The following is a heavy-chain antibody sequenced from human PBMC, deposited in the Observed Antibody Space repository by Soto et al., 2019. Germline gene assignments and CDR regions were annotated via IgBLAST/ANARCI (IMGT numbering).Heavy chain of an antibody. V-gene: IGHV1-8*01. CDR3: ARKRRDSSSWHNWFDP. CDR2: MNPNSGNT. CDR1: GYTFTSYD. D-gene: IGHD6-13*01. Sequence: ASVKVSCKASGYTFTSYDINWVRQATGQGLEWMGWMNPNSGNTGSVQKFQGRVTMTRNTSITTAYMELSSLRSEDTAVYYCARKRRDSSSWHNWFDPWGQGTLVTVSS. J-gene: IGHJ5*02.